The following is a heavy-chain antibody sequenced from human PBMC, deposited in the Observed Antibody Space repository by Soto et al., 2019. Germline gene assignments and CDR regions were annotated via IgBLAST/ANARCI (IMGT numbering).Heavy chain of an antibody. CDR3: ARGFCSGGSCYANYYYYGMDV. CDR1: GYTFTSYD. Sequence: QVQLVQSGAEVKKPGASVKVSCKASGYTFTSYDINWVRQATGQGLEWLGWMNPNSGNTGYAQKCQGRVTMTRNTSISKAYMELSSLRSEDTAVYYCARGFCSGGSCYANYYYYGMDVWGQGTTVTVSS. D-gene: IGHD2-15*01. V-gene: IGHV1-8*01. CDR2: MNPNSGNT. J-gene: IGHJ6*02.